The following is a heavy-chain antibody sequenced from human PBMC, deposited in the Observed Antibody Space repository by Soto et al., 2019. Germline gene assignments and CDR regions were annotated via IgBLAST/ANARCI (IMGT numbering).Heavy chain of an antibody. Sequence: QITLKESGPTLVKATQTLTLTCTFSGFSLRTSGVGVGWIRQPPGKALEWLALIYWNDDKRYSPSLKSRLTITKDTSKHQVVLTMTKMGTVDTGTNYGADQDYEDCVWGGPPSEGACGLWGQGTMVTVSS. J-gene: IGHJ3*01. D-gene: IGHD3-16*01. CDR1: GFSLRTSGVG. V-gene: IGHV2-5*01. CDR3: ADQDYEDCVWGGPPSEGACGL. CDR2: IYWNDDK.